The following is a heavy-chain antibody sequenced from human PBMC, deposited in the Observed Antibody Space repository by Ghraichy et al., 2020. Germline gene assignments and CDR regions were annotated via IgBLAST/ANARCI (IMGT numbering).Heavy chain of an antibody. CDR3: ARDYGRIQLLLQVDAFDI. CDR2: INPSGGST. D-gene: IGHD5-18*01. Sequence: ASVKVSCKASGYTFTSYYIHWVRQAPGQGLEWMGIINPSGGSTSYAQKFQGRVTMTRDTSTSTVYMDLSSLRSEDTAVYYCARDYGRIQLLLQVDAFDIWGQGTMVTVSS. V-gene: IGHV1-46*01. CDR1: GYTFTSYY. J-gene: IGHJ3*02.